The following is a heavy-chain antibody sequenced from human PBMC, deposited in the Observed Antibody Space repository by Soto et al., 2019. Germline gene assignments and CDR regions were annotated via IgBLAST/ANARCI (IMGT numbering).Heavy chain of an antibody. CDR2: ISWNSGSI. CDR1: GFTFDDYA. CDR3: ARDWVKHARFLESPTYFDY. J-gene: IGHJ4*02. Sequence: PGGSLRLSCAASGFTFDDYAMHWVRQAPGKGLEWVSGISWNSGSIGYAGSVKGRFTISRDNAKKSLYLQMNSLRAEDTALYYYARDWVKHARFLESPTYFDYWGQGTLVTVSS. V-gene: IGHV3-9*01. D-gene: IGHD3-3*01.